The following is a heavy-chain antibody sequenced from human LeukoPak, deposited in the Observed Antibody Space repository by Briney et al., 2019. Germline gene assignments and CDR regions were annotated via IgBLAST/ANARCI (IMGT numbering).Heavy chain of an antibody. V-gene: IGHV3-15*01. CDR2: IKSKTDGGTT. J-gene: IGHJ4*02. D-gene: IGHD3-3*01. CDR3: TTKNRITIFGVVIIDYFDY. CDR1: GFTFSNAW. Sequence: GGSLRLSCAASGFTFSNAWMSWVRQAPGKGLEWVGRIKSKTDGGTTDYAAPVKGRFTISRDDSKNTLYLQMNSLKTEDTAVYYCTTKNRITIFGVVIIDYFDYWGQGTLVTVSS.